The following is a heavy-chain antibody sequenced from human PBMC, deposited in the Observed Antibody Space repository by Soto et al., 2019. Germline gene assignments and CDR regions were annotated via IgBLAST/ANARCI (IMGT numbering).Heavy chain of an antibody. CDR3: ASEGTYYYGSGSFVDVNWFDP. D-gene: IGHD3-10*01. V-gene: IGHV1-3*01. Sequence: QVLLVQSGAEVKKPGASVKVSCKASGYTFTSYAMHWVRQAPGQRLEWMGWINAGNGNTKYSQKFQGRVTITRDTSASTAYMELSSLRSEDTAVYYCASEGTYYYGSGSFVDVNWFDPWCQGTLVTVSS. CDR1: GYTFTSYA. CDR2: INAGNGNT. J-gene: IGHJ5*02.